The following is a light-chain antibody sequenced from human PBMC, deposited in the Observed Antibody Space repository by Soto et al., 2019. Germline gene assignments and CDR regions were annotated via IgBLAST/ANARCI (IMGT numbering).Light chain of an antibody. J-gene: IGKJ1*01. CDR3: LQHNSYPRT. CDR1: QSVSSN. CDR2: GVS. Sequence: EMLITQPPATPSGSLGDRATLSCRASQSVSSNLAWYQHKPGQAPRLLIYGVSTRATGIPARFSGSGSGTEFTLTISSLQPEDFATYYCLQHNSYPRTFGQGTKVDIK. V-gene: IGKV3-15*01.